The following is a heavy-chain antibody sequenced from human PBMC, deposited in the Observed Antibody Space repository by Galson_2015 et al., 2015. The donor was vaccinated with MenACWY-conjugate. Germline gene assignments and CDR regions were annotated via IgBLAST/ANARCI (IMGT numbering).Heavy chain of an antibody. CDR3: ARGDHRYCSRTNCPFDN. Sequence: TFGDYLMSWFRQAPGKGLEWVSFIRSKAYGGAPEYAESVKGRFTISRDDSQSIAYLQMNSLKTEDTAVYYCARGDHRYCSRTNCPFDNWGRGTLVTVSS. D-gene: IGHD2-2*01. CDR1: TFGDYL. J-gene: IGHJ4*02. V-gene: IGHV3-49*03. CDR2: IRSKAYGGAP.